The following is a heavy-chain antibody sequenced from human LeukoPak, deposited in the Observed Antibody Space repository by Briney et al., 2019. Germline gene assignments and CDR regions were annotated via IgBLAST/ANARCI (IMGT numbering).Heavy chain of an antibody. CDR1: GFTFSNYW. D-gene: IGHD1-14*01. CDR3: ARNQRRLDY. Sequence: GGSLRLSCAASGFTFSNYWMTWVRQAPGKGLELVANIKQDGSEKYYVDSVKGRFTISRDNAKNSLYLQMNSLRAADTAVYYCARNQRRLDYWGQGTLVTVSS. CDR2: IKQDGSEK. J-gene: IGHJ4*02. V-gene: IGHV3-7*01.